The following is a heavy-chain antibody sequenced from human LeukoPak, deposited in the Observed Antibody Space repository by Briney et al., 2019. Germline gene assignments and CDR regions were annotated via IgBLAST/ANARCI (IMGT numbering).Heavy chain of an antibody. CDR1: GFTFSNYA. CDR2: ISHDRSNN. CDR3: ARDLSGSYMSDY. Sequence: GRSLRLSCAASGFTFSNYAMHWARQAPGKGLEWVAFISHDRSNNCHADSVKGRFTISRDNSKNTLYLQMNSLTDEDMAVYYCARDLSGSYMSDYWGQGTLVTVSS. J-gene: IGHJ4*02. V-gene: IGHV3-30-3*01. D-gene: IGHD3-10*01.